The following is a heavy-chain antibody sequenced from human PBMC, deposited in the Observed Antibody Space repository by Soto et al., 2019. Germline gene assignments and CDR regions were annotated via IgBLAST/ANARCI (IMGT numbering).Heavy chain of an antibody. J-gene: IGHJ4*02. Sequence: SETLSLTCTVSGGSISSGDYYWSWIRQPPGKGLEWIGYIYYSGSTYYNPSLKSRATISVDTSKNQFSLKLSSVTAADTAVYYCASPNAGYCSGGSCYALDYWGQGTLVTVSS. V-gene: IGHV4-30-4*01. CDR3: ASPNAGYCSGGSCYALDY. D-gene: IGHD2-15*01. CDR1: GGSISSGDYY. CDR2: IYYSGST.